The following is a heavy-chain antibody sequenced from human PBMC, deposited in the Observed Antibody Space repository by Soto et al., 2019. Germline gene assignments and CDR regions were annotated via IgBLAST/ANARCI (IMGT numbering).Heavy chain of an antibody. J-gene: IGHJ5*02. CDR1: GFAFSSFN. CDR2: IFTRSSQI. CDR3: ARDLLAGQQLVIPWFHP. V-gene: IGHV3-21*01. D-gene: IGHD1-26*01. Sequence: ELQLVESGGGLVRPGGSLRLSCTASGFAFSSFNMNWVRQAPGKGLEWVSSIFTRSSQIYYADSVKGRFTISRDDAKNSLCLQMNSLSVEDPAVYYCARDLLAGQQLVIPWFHPWGQGTLVTVSS.